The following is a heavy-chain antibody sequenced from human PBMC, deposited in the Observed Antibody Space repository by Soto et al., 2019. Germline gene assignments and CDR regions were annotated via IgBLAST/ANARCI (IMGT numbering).Heavy chain of an antibody. CDR2: IYWDDDK. CDR3: AHGSGWLSDY. D-gene: IGHD6-19*01. V-gene: IGHV2-5*02. CDR1: GFSLSSPAVG. J-gene: IGHJ4*02. Sequence: QITLRESGPTLVKPTQTLTLTCTFSGFSLSSPAVGVNWIRQPPGKALEWLALIYWDDDKQYSPSLRNRLTITKDTSKNQVVLTMTNMDHVDTATYYCAHGSGWLSDYWGQGTLVTVSS.